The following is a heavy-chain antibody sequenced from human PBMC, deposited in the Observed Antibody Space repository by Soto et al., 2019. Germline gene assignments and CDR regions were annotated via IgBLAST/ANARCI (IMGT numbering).Heavy chain of an antibody. CDR1: GFTFRSYS. CDR3: ARDNGIAGSFDP. J-gene: IGHJ5*02. CDR2: ISISSRTI. Sequence: GGSLRLSCAASGFTFRSYSMNWVRQPPGKGLEWVSYISISSRTIYYADSVKGRFTISRDDAKNSLYLQMNSLRDEDTSVYYCARDNGIAGSFDPWGQGTRVTVS. D-gene: IGHD6-13*01. V-gene: IGHV3-48*02.